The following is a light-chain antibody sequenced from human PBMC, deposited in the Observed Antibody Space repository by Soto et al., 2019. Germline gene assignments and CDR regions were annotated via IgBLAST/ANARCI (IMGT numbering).Light chain of an antibody. Sequence: QSVLTQPPSVSAAPGRKVTISCSGSNSNIGKNYVSWYQQFPGTAPKLLIYENDKRPSGILDRFSGSKSGTSATLGITGLQTGDEAHYYCGTWDTSLSAVVFGGGTQLTVL. CDR2: END. CDR3: GTWDTSLSAVV. CDR1: NSNIGKNY. J-gene: IGLJ2*01. V-gene: IGLV1-51*02.